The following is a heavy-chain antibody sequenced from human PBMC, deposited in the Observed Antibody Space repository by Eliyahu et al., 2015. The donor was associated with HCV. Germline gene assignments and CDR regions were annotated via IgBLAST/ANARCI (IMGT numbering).Heavy chain of an antibody. CDR1: GFTFSDYY. V-gene: IGHV3-11*06. J-gene: IGHJ4*02. Sequence: AASGFTFSDYYMSWIRQAPGKGLEWVSYISSSSSYTNYADSVKGRFTISRDNAKNXLYLQMNSLRAEDTAVYYCARGDYGDYFIGYWGQGTLVTVSS. CDR3: ARGDYGDYFIGY. D-gene: IGHD4-17*01. CDR2: ISSSSSYT.